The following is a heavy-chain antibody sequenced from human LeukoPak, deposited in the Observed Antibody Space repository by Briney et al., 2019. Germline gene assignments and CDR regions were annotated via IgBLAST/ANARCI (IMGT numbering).Heavy chain of an antibody. CDR1: GYTFTGYY. CDR2: INPNSGGT. J-gene: IGHJ4*02. Sequence: ASVKVSCKAYGYTFTGYYMHWVRQAPGQGLEWMGRINPNSGGTNYAQMFQGSVTMTRDTFISTVYMELSRLRSDDTAVYYCARESSGWYYHYWGQGTLVTVSS. CDR3: ARESSGWYYHY. V-gene: IGHV1-2*06. D-gene: IGHD6-19*01.